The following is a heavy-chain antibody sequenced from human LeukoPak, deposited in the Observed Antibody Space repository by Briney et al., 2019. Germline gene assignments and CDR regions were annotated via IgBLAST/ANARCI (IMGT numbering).Heavy chain of an antibody. CDR1: GYTFTSYA. CDR2: IIPIFGTA. CDR3: ARDGYCSSTSCRFGSYYYYGMDV. Sequence: SVKVSCKASGYTFTSYAMHWVRQAPGQGLEWMGGIIPIFGTANYAQKFRGRVTITADESTSTAYMELSSLRSEDTAVYYCARDGYCSSTSCRFGSYYYYGMDVWGQGTTVTVSS. D-gene: IGHD2-2*03. V-gene: IGHV1-69*13. J-gene: IGHJ6*02.